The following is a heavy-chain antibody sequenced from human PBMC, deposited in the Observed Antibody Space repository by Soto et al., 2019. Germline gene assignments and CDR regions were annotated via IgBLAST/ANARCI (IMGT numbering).Heavy chain of an antibody. CDR1: GYIFTSYA. CDR2: INAGNGNT. CDR3: ARGITLPTPLDY. V-gene: IGHV1-3*01. D-gene: IGHD1-20*01. J-gene: IGHJ4*02. Sequence: ASVKVSCKASGYIFTSYAMHWVRQAPGQRLEWMGWINAGNGNTKYSQKFQGRVTITRDTSASTAYMELSSLRSEDTAVYYCARGITLPTPLDYWGQGTLVTSPQ.